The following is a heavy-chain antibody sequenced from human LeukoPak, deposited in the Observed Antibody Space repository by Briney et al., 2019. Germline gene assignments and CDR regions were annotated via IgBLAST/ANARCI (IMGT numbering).Heavy chain of an antibody. CDR3: TRERYYTSGGMDV. D-gene: IGHD3-10*01. CDR2: ISYDGSNR. J-gene: IGHJ6*02. Sequence: GGSLRLSCAASGFTFSSYGMHWVRQAPGKGLEWVAVISYDGSNRYYADSVKGRFTISRDNSKNTLYLQMNSLRAEDTAVYYCTRERYYTSGGMDVWGQGTTVTVSS. CDR1: GFTFSSYG. V-gene: IGHV3-30*03.